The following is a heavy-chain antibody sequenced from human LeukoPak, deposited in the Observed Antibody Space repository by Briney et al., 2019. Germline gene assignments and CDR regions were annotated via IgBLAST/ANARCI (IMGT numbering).Heavy chain of an antibody. V-gene: IGHV3-23*01. CDR3: AKAPLSYASNNWFDP. J-gene: IGHJ5*02. CDR1: GVTLSSYA. CDR2: ISGSGGST. Sequence: GGSLRLSCAASGVTLSSYAMSWVRQAPGKGLEWVAAISGSGGSTYYADSVKGRFTISRDNSKNTLYLQMNSLRAEDTAVYYCAKAPLSYASNNWFDPWGQGTLVTVSS. D-gene: IGHD2-2*01.